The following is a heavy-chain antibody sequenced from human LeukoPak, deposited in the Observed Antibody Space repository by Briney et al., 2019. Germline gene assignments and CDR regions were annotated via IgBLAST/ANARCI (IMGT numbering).Heavy chain of an antibody. V-gene: IGHV3-7*01. J-gene: IGHJ6*02. CDR2: IKQDGSEE. D-gene: IGHD6-19*01. CDR3: ARWYSSGWYPAGNYYYYGMDV. CDR1: GFTFSSYW. Sequence: PGGSLRLSCAASGFTFSSYWMSWVRQAPGKGLEWVANIKQDGSEEYYVDSVKGRFTISRDNAKNSLYLQMNSLRAEDTAVYYCARWYSSGWYPAGNYYYYGMDVWGQGTTVTVSS.